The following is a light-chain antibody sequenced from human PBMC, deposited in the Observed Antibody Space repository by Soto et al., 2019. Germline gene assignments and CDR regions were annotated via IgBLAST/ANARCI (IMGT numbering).Light chain of an antibody. J-gene: IGLJ2*01. Sequence: QSALTQPASVSGSPGQSITISCTGTSSDVGTYNLVSWYQQHPGKAPKLLIYEGSKRPSGVSNRLSGSKSGNTASLTISGLQAEDEADYYCCSYAGSRTLVFGGGTKVTAL. CDR2: EGS. V-gene: IGLV2-23*01. CDR1: SSDVGTYNL. CDR3: CSYAGSRTLV.